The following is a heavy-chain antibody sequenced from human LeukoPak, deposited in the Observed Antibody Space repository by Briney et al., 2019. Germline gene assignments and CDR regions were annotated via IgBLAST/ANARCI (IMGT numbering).Heavy chain of an antibody. Sequence: PGGSLRLSCAASGFTFSSHWMSWVRQAPGKGLEWVANIKKDGSEKYYVDSVKGRFTISRDNAKNSLYLQMNSLRAEDTAVYYCARDPAAGLDYWGQGTLVTVSS. CDR3: ARDPAAGLDY. CDR1: GFTFSSHW. J-gene: IGHJ4*02. V-gene: IGHV3-7*01. D-gene: IGHD6-13*01. CDR2: IKKDGSEK.